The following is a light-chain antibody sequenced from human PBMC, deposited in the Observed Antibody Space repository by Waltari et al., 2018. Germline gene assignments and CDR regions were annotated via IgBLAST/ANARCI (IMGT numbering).Light chain of an antibody. CDR3: QQANSPYT. J-gene: IGKJ2*01. CDR1: EGNASY. V-gene: IGKV1D-12*01. Sequence: DIQMTPSPSSVSASVGSTVIITCRASEGNASYLAWYQQKPGKAPRLLTCAASILQSGVPSRFSGSGSGTNFTLTISIQQHEELANCYCQQANSPYTFGQGTKLEIK. CDR2: AAS.